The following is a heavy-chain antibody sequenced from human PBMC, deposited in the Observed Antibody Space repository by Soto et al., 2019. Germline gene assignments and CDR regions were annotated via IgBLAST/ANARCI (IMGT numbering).Heavy chain of an antibody. CDR1: GGSISSYD. Sequence: SETLCLTCTVSGGSISSYDWSWIRQPPGKGLEWIGYIYYSGSTNYNPSLKSRVTISVDTSKNQFSLKLSSVTAADTAVYYCARDSGQYSSGWYDYWGQGTLVTVSS. V-gene: IGHV4-59*01. D-gene: IGHD6-19*01. CDR3: ARDSGQYSSGWYDY. J-gene: IGHJ4*02. CDR2: IYYSGST.